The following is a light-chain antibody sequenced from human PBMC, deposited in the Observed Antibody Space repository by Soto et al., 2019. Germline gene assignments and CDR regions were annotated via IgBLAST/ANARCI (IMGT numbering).Light chain of an antibody. Sequence: QSALTQPASVSGSPGQSITISCTGTSSEVGGYNYVSWYQQHPGKAPKLMIYEVSNRPSGVSNRFSGSKSVNTASLTISGLQAEDEADYYCSSYTSSSTLVFGGGTKLTVL. CDR3: SSYTSSSTLV. CDR2: EVS. J-gene: IGLJ2*01. V-gene: IGLV2-14*01. CDR1: SSEVGGYNY.